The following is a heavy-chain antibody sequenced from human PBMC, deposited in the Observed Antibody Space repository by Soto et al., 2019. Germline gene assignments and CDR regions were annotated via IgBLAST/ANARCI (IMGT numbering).Heavy chain of an antibody. J-gene: IGHJ5*02. CDR3: ARAWGWTNWFDP. CDR1: GFTFSDYY. D-gene: IGHD6-19*01. V-gene: IGHV3-11*05. CDR2: ISSGNTYT. Sequence: QVQLVESGGGLVKPGGSLRLSCAASGFTFSDYYMTWVRQAPGKGLEWVSYISSGNTYTRYADSVKGRFTISRDNAKNSVHLQMASLRDEDTAVYYCARAWGWTNWFDPWGLGTQVTVSS.